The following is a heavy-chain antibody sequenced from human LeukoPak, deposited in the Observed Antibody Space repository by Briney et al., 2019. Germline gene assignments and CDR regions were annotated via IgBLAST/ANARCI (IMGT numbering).Heavy chain of an antibody. J-gene: IGHJ5*02. D-gene: IGHD5-18*01. V-gene: IGHV1-69*05. Sequence: SVKVSCKASGGTLSTHAVSWVRQAPGQGLEWMGGIILISPTANYAQKFRDRVTITMDQYTTYMELSSLRSDDTAVYYCATGRVSDTTLVSWFDTWGQGTLVTVSS. CDR3: ATGRVSDTTLVSWFDT. CDR1: GGTLSTHA. CDR2: IILISPTA.